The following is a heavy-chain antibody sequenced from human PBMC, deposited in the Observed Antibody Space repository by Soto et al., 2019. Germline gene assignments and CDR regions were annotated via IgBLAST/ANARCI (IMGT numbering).Heavy chain of an antibody. V-gene: IGHV1-69*06. CDR1: GGTFMNSA. D-gene: IGHD1-1*01. Sequence: QVQLVQSGAVVSTPGSSVKVSCKASGGTFMNSAITWVRQAPRQGLEWLGMIIPLFGSTNSAPKFRGRVPFTSDTATSTSFMELTRLKPNVTAVYYCATCCGLLVQYRAVPDYWGQGTLVTVSP. J-gene: IGHJ4*02. CDR2: IIPLFGST. CDR3: ATCCGLLVQYRAVPDY.